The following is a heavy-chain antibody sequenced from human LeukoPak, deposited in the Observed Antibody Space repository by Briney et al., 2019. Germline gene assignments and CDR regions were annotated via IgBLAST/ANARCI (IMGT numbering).Heavy chain of an antibody. J-gene: IGHJ5*01. CDR2: IGSYGGDT. D-gene: IGHD3-22*01. Sequence: ASVKVSCKATSRISWVRQAPGQGLEWMGWIGSYGGDTYYAQKFQGRVTVTTDTSTSTVYMELRSLRSDDTAVYYCARDLWNFFDDSGYYRDFDSWGQGTLVTVSS. CDR1: TSR. CDR3: ARDLWNFFDDSGYYRDFDS. V-gene: IGHV1-18*01.